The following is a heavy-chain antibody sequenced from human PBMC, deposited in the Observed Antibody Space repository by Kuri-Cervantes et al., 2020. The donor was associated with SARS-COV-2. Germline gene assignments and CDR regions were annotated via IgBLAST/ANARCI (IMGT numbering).Heavy chain of an antibody. V-gene: IGHV3-15*01. CDR2: IKSQTDGGTT. CDR1: GFTFSNAW. J-gene: IGHJ3*01. Sequence: GESLKISCAASGFTFSNAWMSWVRQAPGKGLEWVGRIKSQTDGGTTDYAAPVKVRFTISRDDSKNTLYMQMSSLKTEDTAVYYCTTYYDFWSSYYSADAFDLWGQGTMVTVSS. D-gene: IGHD3-3*01. CDR3: TTYYDFWSSYYSADAFDL.